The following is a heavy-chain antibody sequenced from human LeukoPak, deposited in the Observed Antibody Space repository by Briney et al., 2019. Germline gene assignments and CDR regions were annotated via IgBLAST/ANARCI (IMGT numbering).Heavy chain of an antibody. J-gene: IGHJ4*02. CDR3: VRGKQLNYFVY. V-gene: IGHV3-48*03. CDR2: ISRSGATE. D-gene: IGHD1-1*01. Sequence: GGSLRLSCVASGFTFSSYEMSWVRQAPGKGLEWISYISRSGATENYADSVKGRFTISRDNAKDSLYLQMYSLRAEDTAVYYCVRGKQLNYFVYWGQGTLVTVSS. CDR1: GFTFSSYE.